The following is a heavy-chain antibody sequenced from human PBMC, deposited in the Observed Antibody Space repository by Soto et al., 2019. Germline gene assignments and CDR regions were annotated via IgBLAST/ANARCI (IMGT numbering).Heavy chain of an antibody. CDR3: AERSYYTNGVCYAFDI. CDR1: GFTFSSYS. D-gene: IGHD2-8*01. J-gene: IGHJ3*02. Sequence: GGSLRLSCAASGFTFSSYSMNWVRQAPGKGLEWVSSISRSSSYIYYADSVKGRFTISRDNAKNSLYLQMNSLRAENTAVYCSAERSYYTNGVCYAFDIWGQGTMVTVSS. V-gene: IGHV3-21*01. CDR2: ISRSSSYI.